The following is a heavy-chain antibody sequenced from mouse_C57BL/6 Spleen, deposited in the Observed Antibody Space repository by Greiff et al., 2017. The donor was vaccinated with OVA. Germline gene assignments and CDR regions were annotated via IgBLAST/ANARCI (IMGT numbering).Heavy chain of an antibody. J-gene: IGHJ4*01. CDR1: GYTFTDYN. V-gene: IGHV1-18*01. Sequence: EVKLQESGPELVKPGASVKIPCKASGYTFTDYNMDWVKQSHGKSLEWIGDINPNNGGTIYNQKFKGKATLTVDKSSSTAYMELRSLTSEDTAVYYCARYAIYYYGSSYYAMDYWGQGTSVTVSS. CDR2: INPNNGGT. D-gene: IGHD1-1*01. CDR3: ARYAIYYYGSSYYAMDY.